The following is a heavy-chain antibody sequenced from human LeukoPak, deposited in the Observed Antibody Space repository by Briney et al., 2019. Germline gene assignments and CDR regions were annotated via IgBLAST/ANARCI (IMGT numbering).Heavy chain of an antibody. CDR1: GYSISSGYY. D-gene: IGHD3-9*01. CDR2: IYHSGST. V-gene: IGHV4-38-2*02. J-gene: IGHJ4*02. CDR3: AREYDILTGYYHVYYFDY. Sequence: PSETLSLTCTVSGYSISSGYYWGWTRQPPGKGLEWIGSIYHSGSTYYNPSLKSRVTMSVDTSKNQFSLKLSSVTAADTAVYYCAREYDILTGYYHVYYFDYWGQGTLVTVSS.